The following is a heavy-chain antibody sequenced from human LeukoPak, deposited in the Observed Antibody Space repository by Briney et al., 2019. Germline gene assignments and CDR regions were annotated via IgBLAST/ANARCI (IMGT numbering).Heavy chain of an antibody. D-gene: IGHD2-21*02. V-gene: IGHV3-23*01. Sequence: PGGSLRLSCAASGFTFSSYAMSWVRQAPGKGLEWVSAISGSGGSTYYADSVKGRFTISRDNSKNTVYLQIDSLGVEDTAVYYCAKCMSATGVCLNFDSWGQGILITVSS. CDR3: AKCMSATGVCLNFDS. CDR2: ISGSGGST. J-gene: IGHJ4*02. CDR1: GFTFSSYA.